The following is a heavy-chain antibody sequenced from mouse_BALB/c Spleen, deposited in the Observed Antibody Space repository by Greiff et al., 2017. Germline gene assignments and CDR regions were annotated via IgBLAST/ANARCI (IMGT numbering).Heavy chain of an antibody. J-gene: IGHJ4*01. V-gene: IGHV1-5*01. Sequence: VQLKESGTVLARPGASVKMSCKASGYSFTSYWMHWVKQRPGQGLEWIGAIYPGNSDTSYNQKFKGKAKLTAVTSASTAYMELSSLTNEDSAVYYCTRSPYDYDRVYAMDYWGQGTSVTVSS. CDR2: IYPGNSDT. CDR1: GYSFTSYW. D-gene: IGHD2-4*01. CDR3: TRSPYDYDRVYAMDY.